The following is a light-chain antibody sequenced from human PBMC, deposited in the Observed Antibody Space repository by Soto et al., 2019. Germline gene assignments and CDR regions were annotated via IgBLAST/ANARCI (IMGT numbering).Light chain of an antibody. J-gene: IGKJ4*01. CDR2: DAS. V-gene: IGKV1-5*01. CDR3: QQYNSYPLT. Sequence: ENQMTQSPFPLSASGGGKDTITCRPSQSISSWLAWYQQKPGQAPKLLIYDASSLESGVPSRFSGSGSGTEFTLTISSLQPDDFATYYCQQYNSYPLTFGGGTKV. CDR1: QSISSW.